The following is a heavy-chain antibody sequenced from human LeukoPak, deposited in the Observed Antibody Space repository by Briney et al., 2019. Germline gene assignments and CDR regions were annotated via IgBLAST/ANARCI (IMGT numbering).Heavy chain of an antibody. CDR2: ISGSGGST. CDR1: GFTFINYA. CDR3: ATHRNILTGYYPGGYYFDY. Sequence: GGSLRLSCAASGFTFINYAMSWVRQAPGKGLEWVSTISGSGGSTYYADSVKGRFTISRDNSKNTLYLQMNSLRAEDTAVYYCATHRNILTGYYPGGYYFDYWGQGTLVTVSS. V-gene: IGHV3-23*01. D-gene: IGHD3-9*01. J-gene: IGHJ4*02.